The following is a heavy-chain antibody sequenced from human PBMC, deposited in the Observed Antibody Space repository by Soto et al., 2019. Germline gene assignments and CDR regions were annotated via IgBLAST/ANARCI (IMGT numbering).Heavy chain of an antibody. Sequence: QVQLQESGPGLLKPSQTLSLTCTVSGGSIVSSGYLWTWVRQHPGKGLEWIGYSYYSGRVDYNPSLRSRVSISVDTSQNQFSLKLTSVTAADTAFYLCARTDSHRNYYFMDVWGRGTTVTVSS. J-gene: IGHJ6*02. CDR3: ARTDSHRNYYFMDV. CDR1: GGSIVSSGYL. V-gene: IGHV4-31*03. CDR2: SYYSGRV. D-gene: IGHD3-22*01.